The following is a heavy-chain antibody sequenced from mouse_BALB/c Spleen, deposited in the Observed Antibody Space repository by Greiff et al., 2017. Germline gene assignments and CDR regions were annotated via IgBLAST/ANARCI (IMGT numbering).Heavy chain of an antibody. D-gene: IGHD2-1*01. V-gene: IGHV1S81*02. CDR1: GYTLTSYY. J-gene: IGHJ4*01. CDR3: TIIYYGNYGYAMDY. Sequence: QVQLQQSGAELVKPGASVKLSCKASGYTLTSYYMYWVKQRPGQGLEWIGEINPSNGGTNFNEKFKSKATLTVDKSSSTAYMQLSSLTSEDSAVYYCTIIYYGNYGYAMDYWGQGTSVTVSS. CDR2: INPSNGGT.